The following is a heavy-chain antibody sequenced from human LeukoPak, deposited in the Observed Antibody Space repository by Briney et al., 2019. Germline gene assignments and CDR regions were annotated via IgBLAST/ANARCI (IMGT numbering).Heavy chain of an antibody. Sequence: KTSETLSLTCAVYGGSFSGYYWSWLRQPPGKGLEWIGEINHSGSTNYNPSLKSRVTISVDTSKNQFSLKLSSVTAADTAVYYCARRRGYSYGNYYYYYYMDVWGKGTTVTISS. CDR1: GGSFSGYY. J-gene: IGHJ6*03. V-gene: IGHV4-34*01. CDR3: ARRRGYSYGNYYYYYYMDV. CDR2: INHSGST. D-gene: IGHD5-18*01.